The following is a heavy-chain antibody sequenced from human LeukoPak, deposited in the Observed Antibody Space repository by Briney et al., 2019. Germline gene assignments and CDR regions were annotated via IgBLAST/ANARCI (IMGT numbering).Heavy chain of an antibody. D-gene: IGHD3-22*01. CDR2: INHSGST. V-gene: IGHV4-34*01. CDR1: GGSFSGYY. J-gene: IGHJ3*02. Sequence: SETLSLTCAVYGGSFSGYYWSWIRQPPGKGLEWIGEINHSGSTNYNPSLKSRVTISVDTSKNQFSLKLSSVTAADTAVYYCARPIVVVIGDAFDIWGQGTMVTVSS. CDR3: ARPIVVVIGDAFDI.